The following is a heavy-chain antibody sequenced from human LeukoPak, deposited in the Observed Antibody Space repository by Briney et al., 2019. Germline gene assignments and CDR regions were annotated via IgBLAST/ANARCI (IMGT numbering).Heavy chain of an antibody. CDR1: GYTFTGYY. Sequence: ASVKVSCKASGYTFTGYYMHWVRQAPGQGLEWMGWINPNTGGTNYAQKFQGRVTMTKDTSISTAYMELGSLRSDDTAVYYCARGGWGPVQLRCEYWGQGTLVTVSS. J-gene: IGHJ4*02. V-gene: IGHV1-2*02. CDR2: INPNTGGT. D-gene: IGHD1-1*01. CDR3: ARGGWGPVQLRCEY.